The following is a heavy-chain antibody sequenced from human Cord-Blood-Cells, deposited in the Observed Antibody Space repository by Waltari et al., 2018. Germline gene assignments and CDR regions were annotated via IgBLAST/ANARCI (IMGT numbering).Heavy chain of an antibody. Sequence: QITLKESGPTLVKPTQTLTLTCTFSGFSLSTSGVGVGWIRQPPGKALEWLALIYWDDDKRYSPSLKSSLTITKDTSKTQVVLTMTNMDPVDTATYYCAHSVPGDSSSWYPRGDAFDIWGQGTMVTVSS. CDR3: AHSVPGDSSSWYPRGDAFDI. CDR2: IYWDDDK. CDR1: GFSLSTSGVG. V-gene: IGHV2-5*02. J-gene: IGHJ3*02. D-gene: IGHD6-13*01.